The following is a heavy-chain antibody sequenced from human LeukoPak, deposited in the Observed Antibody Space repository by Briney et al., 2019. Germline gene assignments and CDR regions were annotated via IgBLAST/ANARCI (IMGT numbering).Heavy chain of an antibody. CDR1: GGTFSSYA. D-gene: IGHD3-10*01. J-gene: IGHJ3*02. V-gene: IGHV1-18*01. CDR3: ARDYYGSGRGPI. CDR2: ISAYNGNT. Sequence: ASVKVSCKASGGTFSSYAISWVRQAPGQGLEWMGWISAYNGNTNYAQKLQGRDTMTTDPSTSTAYMELRSLRSDDTAVYYCARDYYGSGRGPIWGQGTMVTVSS.